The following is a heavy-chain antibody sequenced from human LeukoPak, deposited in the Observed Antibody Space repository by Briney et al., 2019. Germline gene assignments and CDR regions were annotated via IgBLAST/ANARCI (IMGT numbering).Heavy chain of an antibody. CDR2: LYSGGST. J-gene: IGHJ2*01. V-gene: IGHV3-53*01. CDR1: GFSVSTNY. D-gene: IGHD3-10*01. Sequence: PGGSLRLSCEGSGFSVSTNYMNWVRQAPGKGLGWVSILYSGGSTYYADSVKGRFTVSRDSSKNTLYLHMNSLRAEDTAVYYCARVGDHYHWYLDVWGRGTLVTASS. CDR3: ARVGDHYHWYLDV.